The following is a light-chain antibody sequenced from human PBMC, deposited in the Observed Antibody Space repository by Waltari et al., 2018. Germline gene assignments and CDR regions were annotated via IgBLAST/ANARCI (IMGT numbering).Light chain of an antibody. CDR2: DVT. CDR1: SSDIGRYSL. V-gene: IGLV2-23*02. J-gene: IGLJ3*02. CDR3: CSYAGDSLWV. Sequence: QSALTQPASVSASPGPSITISCKGTSSDIGRYSLFSWYQQHPGKAPTVMIYDVTKRPSGVSNRFSGSKSGYTASLTVSGLQAEDESDYYCCSYAGDSLWVFGGGTKLTVL.